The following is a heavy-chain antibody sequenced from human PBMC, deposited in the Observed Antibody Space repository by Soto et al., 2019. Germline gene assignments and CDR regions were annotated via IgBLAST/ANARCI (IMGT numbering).Heavy chain of an antibody. Sequence: QVQLVQSGAEVKNPGASVKVSCKASGYTFTRYGIGWARQAPGQGLEWMGWINTYNGNKNYAQNVQVRVTLTTDTSTSTAYMELRSLRSNDTAIYYCAMVDVYVTPSPQDVWGQGTTVIVSS. CDR1: GYTFTRYG. CDR2: INTYNGNK. V-gene: IGHV1-18*01. CDR3: AMVDVYVTPSPQDV. D-gene: IGHD3-16*01. J-gene: IGHJ6*02.